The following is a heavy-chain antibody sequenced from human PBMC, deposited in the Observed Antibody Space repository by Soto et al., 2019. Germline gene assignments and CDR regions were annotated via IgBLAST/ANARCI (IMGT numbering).Heavy chain of an antibody. J-gene: IGHJ6*01. Sequence: EVKLLESGGGLAQPGGSLRLSCAVSGFSFSTYAMSWVRQAPGKGLDWVSGIGGSGSATYYADSVKGRFTISRDNSKNMLYLQRIRLRVYDTAVYYCARNSSGMDGWGQGTTVSVSS. CDR3: ARNSSGMDG. CDR1: GFSFSTYA. D-gene: IGHD3-22*01. V-gene: IGHV3-23*01. CDR2: IGGSGSAT.